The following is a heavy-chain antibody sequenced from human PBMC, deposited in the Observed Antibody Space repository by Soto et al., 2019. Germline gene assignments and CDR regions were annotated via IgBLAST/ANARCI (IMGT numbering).Heavy chain of an antibody. CDR3: ASHSYGSFPHYYHGMDV. CDR1: GGTFSSYA. CDR2: IIPIFGTA. V-gene: IGHV1-69*12. Sequence: QVQLVQSGAEVKKPGSSVKVSCKASGGTFSSYASSWVRQAPGQGLEWMGGIIPIFGTANYAQKFQGRVTITADESTSTAYMELSSLRSEATAVYYCASHSYGSFPHYYHGMDVWGQGTTVTVSS. D-gene: IGHD5-18*01. J-gene: IGHJ6*02.